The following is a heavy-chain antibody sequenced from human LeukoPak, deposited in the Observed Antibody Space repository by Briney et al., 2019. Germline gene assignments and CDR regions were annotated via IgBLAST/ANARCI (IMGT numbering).Heavy chain of an antibody. D-gene: IGHD4-17*01. Sequence: SETLSLTCAVSGGSISSGGYSWSWIRQPPGKGLEWIGYIYHSGSTYYNPSLKSRVTISVDRSKNQFSLKLSSVTAADTAVYYCARASGYGDPGWYFDLWGRGTLVTVSS. J-gene: IGHJ2*01. CDR2: IYHSGST. CDR1: GGSISSGGYS. CDR3: ARASGYGDPGWYFDL. V-gene: IGHV4-30-2*01.